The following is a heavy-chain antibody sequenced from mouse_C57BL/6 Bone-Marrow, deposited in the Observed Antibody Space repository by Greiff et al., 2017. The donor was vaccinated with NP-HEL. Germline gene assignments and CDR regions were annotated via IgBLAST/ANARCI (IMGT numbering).Heavy chain of an antibody. Sequence: EVKLVESGGGLVQPGGSLKLSCAASGFTFSDYYMYWVRQTPEKRLEWVAYISNGGGSTYYPDTVKGRFTISRDNAKNTLYLQMSRLKSEDTAMYYCARQLYYGSSWDYAMDYWGQGTSVTVSS. V-gene: IGHV5-12*01. CDR2: ISNGGGST. J-gene: IGHJ4*01. CDR3: ARQLYYGSSWDYAMDY. CDR1: GFTFSDYY. D-gene: IGHD1-1*01.